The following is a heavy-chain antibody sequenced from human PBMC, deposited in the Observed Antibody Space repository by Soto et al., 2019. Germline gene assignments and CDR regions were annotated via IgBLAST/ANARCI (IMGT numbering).Heavy chain of an antibody. CDR3: ARSYKSGWYYFDY. CDR2: VSYDGNNK. D-gene: IGHD6-19*01. CDR1: GVTFRTYA. Sequence: GGSLRLSCAASGVTFRTYAIHWVRQAPGKGLEWAAFVSYDGNNKNYADSVKGRFTISRDNSKNMVYLQMNSLTAEDTAVYYCARSYKSGWYYFDYWGQGTLVTVSS. V-gene: IGHV3-30-3*01. J-gene: IGHJ4*02.